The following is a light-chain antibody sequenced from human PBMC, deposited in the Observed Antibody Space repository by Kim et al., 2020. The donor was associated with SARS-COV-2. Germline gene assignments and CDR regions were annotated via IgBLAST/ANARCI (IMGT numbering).Light chain of an antibody. CDR3: QAWDSSTAV. CDR2: QES. J-gene: IGLJ2*01. Sequence: SVSPGQTAIITCSGDKLGDKYACWYQQRPGQSPVLIIYQESKRPSGIPERFSGSNSGNTATLTISGTQAMDEADYYCQAWDSSTAVFGGGTQLTVL. V-gene: IGLV3-1*01. CDR1: KLGDKY.